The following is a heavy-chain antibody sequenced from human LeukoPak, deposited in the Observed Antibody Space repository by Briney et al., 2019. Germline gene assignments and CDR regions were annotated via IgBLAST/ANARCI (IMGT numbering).Heavy chain of an antibody. J-gene: IGHJ4*02. D-gene: IGHD4-11*01. CDR3: ARNRSLTTTPGFDN. V-gene: IGHV4-38-2*01. CDR2: FDHSGST. Sequence: SETLSLTCAASGYSIRSCYYWGWIRQSPGKGLEWIGSFDHSGSTHYNPSLKSRFTISADTAKNQFSLMLSTLTAADTAVYYCARNRSLTTTPGFDNWGQGTLVTVSS. CDR1: GYSIRSCYY.